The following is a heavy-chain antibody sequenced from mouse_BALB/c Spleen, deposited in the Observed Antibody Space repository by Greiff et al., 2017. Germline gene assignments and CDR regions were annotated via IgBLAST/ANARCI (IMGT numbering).Heavy chain of an antibody. CDR3: AKQDYGNYGKAFDY. J-gene: IGHJ2*01. Sequence: VKLMESGPGLVAPSQSLSITCTVSGFSLTDYGVSWIRQPPGKGLEWLGVIWGGGSTYYNSALKSRLSISKDNSKSQVFLKMNSLQTDDTAMYYCAKQDYGNYGKAFDYWGQGTTLTVSS. CDR1: GFSLTDYG. V-gene: IGHV2-6-5*01. D-gene: IGHD2-1*01. CDR2: IWGGGST.